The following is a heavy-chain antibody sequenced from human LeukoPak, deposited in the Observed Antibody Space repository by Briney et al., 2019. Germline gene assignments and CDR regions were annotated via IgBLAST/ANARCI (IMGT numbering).Heavy chain of an antibody. J-gene: IGHJ4*02. CDR2: FDPEDGET. Sequence: ASVKVSCKVSGYTLTELSMHWVRQAPGKGLEWLGGFDPEDGETIYAQKFQGRVTMTEDTSTDTAYMELSSLRSEDTAVYYCATGRTFPGDPPFGYWGQGTLVTVSS. CDR3: ATGRTFPGDPPFGY. V-gene: IGHV1-24*01. CDR1: GYTLTELS. D-gene: IGHD2-21*01.